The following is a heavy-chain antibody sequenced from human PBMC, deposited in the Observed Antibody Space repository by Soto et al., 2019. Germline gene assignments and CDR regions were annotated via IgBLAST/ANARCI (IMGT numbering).Heavy chain of an antibody. J-gene: IGHJ6*02. CDR3: AGGRSHYYGMDV. CDR1: GFTFSDYY. D-gene: IGHD1-26*01. V-gene: IGHV3-11*01. Sequence: QVQLVESGGGLVKPGGSLRLSCAASGFTFSDYYMNWIRQAPGQGLEWVSYISSSGTTIYYADSVKGRFTISRDNARNSLYLQMNSLRGEDTAIYYCAGGRSHYYGMDVWGQGTTVSVSS. CDR2: ISSSGTTI.